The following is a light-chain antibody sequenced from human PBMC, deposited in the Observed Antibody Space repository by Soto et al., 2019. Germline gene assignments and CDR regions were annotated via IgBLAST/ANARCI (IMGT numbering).Light chain of an antibody. V-gene: IGLV2-14*01. CDR3: SSYTSSSTWV. Sequence: QSVLTQPASVSGSPGQSITISCTGTSSDVGGYNYVSWYQQHPGKAPKLMIYEVSNRPSGVSNRFSGSKSGNTASLTVFGLQAEDEADYCSSYTSSSTWVFGGGTKLTVL. CDR2: EVS. J-gene: IGLJ3*02. CDR1: SSDVGGYNY.